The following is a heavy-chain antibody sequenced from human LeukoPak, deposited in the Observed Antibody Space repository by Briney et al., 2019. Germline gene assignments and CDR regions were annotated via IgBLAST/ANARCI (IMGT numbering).Heavy chain of an antibody. V-gene: IGHV3-23*01. CDR3: AKDKGNWERHFDY. J-gene: IGHJ4*02. D-gene: IGHD7-27*01. Sequence: GGSLRLSCAASGFSFTSYAMTWVRQAPGKGLEWVSAISAGSGSASYADSVKGRFTMSRDNSKNTLYLQMSSLRAEDTAVYYCAKDKGNWERHFDYWGQGTLVTVSS. CDR2: ISAGSGSA. CDR1: GFSFTSYA.